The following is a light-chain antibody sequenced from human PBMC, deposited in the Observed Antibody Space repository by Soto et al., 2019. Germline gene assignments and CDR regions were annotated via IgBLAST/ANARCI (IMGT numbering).Light chain of an antibody. CDR2: AAS. CDR3: LQDINYPWT. J-gene: IGKJ1*01. CDR1: QGISSD. Sequence: DLQLHPSPSFLSAAVGDRVPITFLASQGISSDLAWYKQNPGKAPKLLIYAASTLQNGVPSRFSGSGSGTDFTLAISSLQHEDSETYYCLQDINYPWTFGHGPTV. V-gene: IGKV1-9*01.